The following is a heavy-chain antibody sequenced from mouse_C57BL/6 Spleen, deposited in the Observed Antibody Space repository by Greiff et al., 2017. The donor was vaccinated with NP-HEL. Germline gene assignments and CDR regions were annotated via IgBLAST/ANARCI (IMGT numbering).Heavy chain of an antibody. CDR2: INYDGSST. Sequence: EVHLVESEGGLVQPGSSMKLSCTASGFTFSDYYMAWVRQVPEKGLEWVANINYDGSSTYYLDSLKSRFIISRDNAKNILYLQMSSLKSEDTATYYCARSITTVVPYWYFDVWGTGTTVTVSS. J-gene: IGHJ1*03. CDR3: ARSITTVVPYWYFDV. CDR1: GFTFSDYY. D-gene: IGHD1-1*01. V-gene: IGHV5-16*01.